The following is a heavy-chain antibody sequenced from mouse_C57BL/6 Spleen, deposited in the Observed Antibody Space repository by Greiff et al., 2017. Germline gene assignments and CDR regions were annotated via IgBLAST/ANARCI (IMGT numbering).Heavy chain of an antibody. V-gene: IGHV1-39*01. D-gene: IGHD1-1*01. CDR2: INPNYGTT. CDR3: AGYGPITTVVARDAMDY. J-gene: IGHJ4*01. Sequence: VQLKQSGPELVKPGASVKISCKASGYSFTDYNMNWVKQSTGKSLEWIGVINPNYGTTGYNQKFKGKATLTVDQSSSTAYMQLNSLTSEDSAVYYCAGYGPITTVVARDAMDYWGQGTSVTVSS. CDR1: GYSFTDYN.